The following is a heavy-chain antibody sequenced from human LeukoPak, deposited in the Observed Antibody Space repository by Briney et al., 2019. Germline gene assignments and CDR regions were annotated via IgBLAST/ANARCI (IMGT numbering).Heavy chain of an antibody. Sequence: ASATVSCTASGYTFISYGISWVRQAPGQGLEWMGWISAYNGNTNYAQKLQGRVTMTTDTSTSTAYMELRSLRSDDTAVYYCATLAGGGYWGQGTLVTVSS. CDR2: ISAYNGNT. D-gene: IGHD3-10*01. CDR3: ATLAGGGY. CDR1: GYTFISYG. J-gene: IGHJ4*02. V-gene: IGHV1-18*01.